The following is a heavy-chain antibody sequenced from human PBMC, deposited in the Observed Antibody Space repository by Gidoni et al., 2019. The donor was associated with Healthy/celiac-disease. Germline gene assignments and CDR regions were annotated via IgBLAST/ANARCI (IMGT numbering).Heavy chain of an antibody. CDR1: GGSISSYY. Sequence: QVQLQESGPGLVKPSETLSLTCTVSGGSISSYYWSWIRQPTGKGLEWIGYIYYSGSTNYTPSLKSRVTISVDTSKNQFSLKLSSVTAADTAVYYCARGHFGESYRWFDPWGQGTLVTVSS. CDR3: ARGHFGESYRWFDP. V-gene: IGHV4-59*01. D-gene: IGHD3-10*01. CDR2: IYYSGST. J-gene: IGHJ5*02.